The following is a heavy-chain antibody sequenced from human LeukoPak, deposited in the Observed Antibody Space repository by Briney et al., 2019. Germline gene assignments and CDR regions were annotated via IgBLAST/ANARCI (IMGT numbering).Heavy chain of an antibody. D-gene: IGHD2-15*01. CDR3: ARDPVGYCSGGSCSDNWFDP. CDR2: INPNSGGT. V-gene: IGHV1-2*02. J-gene: IGHJ5*02. Sequence: ASVKVSCKASGYTFTGYHMHWVRQAPGQGLEWMGWINPNSGGTNYAQKFQGRVTMTRDTSISTAYMELSRLRPDDTAVYYCARDPVGYCSGGSCSDNWFDPWGQGTLVTVSS. CDR1: GYTFTGYH.